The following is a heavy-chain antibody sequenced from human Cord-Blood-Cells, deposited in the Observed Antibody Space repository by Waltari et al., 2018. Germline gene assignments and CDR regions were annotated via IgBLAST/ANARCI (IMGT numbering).Heavy chain of an antibody. CDR1: GGTFSSSA. CDR3: ASGTGRDGYNYY. V-gene: IGHV1-69*04. Sequence: QVQLVQSGAEVKKPGSSVKASCKASGGTFSSSAISWVRPAPGQGFEWLGGFIPILGIANYAQKFQGRVTITADESTSTAYMELSSLRSEDTAVYYCASGTGRDGYNYYWGQGTLVTVSS. D-gene: IGHD5-12*01. CDR2: FIPILGIA. J-gene: IGHJ4*02.